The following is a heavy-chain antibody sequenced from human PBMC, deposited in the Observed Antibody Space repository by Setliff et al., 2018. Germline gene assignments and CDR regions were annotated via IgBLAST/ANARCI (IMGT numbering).Heavy chain of an antibody. V-gene: IGHV4-39*01. CDR1: GFSINSGTHF. CDR2: IHYSGNT. J-gene: IGHJ4*02. D-gene: IGHD1-1*01. CDR3: ARTGTYRYSDY. Sequence: PSETLSLTCTVSGFSINSGTHFWGWIRQPPGKGLEWIGRIHYSGNTYYNASLKSRVIISVDTAQNQFSLSLSSVTAADTAVYYCARTGTYRYSDYWGQGTLVTVSS.